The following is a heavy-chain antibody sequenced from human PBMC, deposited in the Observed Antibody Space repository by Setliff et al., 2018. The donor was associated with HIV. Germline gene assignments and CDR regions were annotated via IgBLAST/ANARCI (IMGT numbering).Heavy chain of an antibody. D-gene: IGHD5-18*01. CDR3: ARDGNGCSYGYGGFDP. CDR2: IKQDGSEK. CDR1: GFTFRSYL. J-gene: IGHJ5*02. V-gene: IGHV3-7*01. Sequence: HPGGSLRLSCAASGFTFRSYLMSWVRQAPGKRLEWVANIKQDGSEKYYADSVKGRFTISRDNAKNSLYLQMNSLRAEDTAVYYCARDGNGCSYGYGGFDPWGQGTLVTVSS.